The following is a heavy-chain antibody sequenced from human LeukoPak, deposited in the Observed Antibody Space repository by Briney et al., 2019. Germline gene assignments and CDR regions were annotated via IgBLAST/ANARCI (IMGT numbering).Heavy chain of an antibody. D-gene: IGHD2-15*01. CDR2: VSRDGTNT. Sequence: PGGSLRLSCTASGFTFSNYWMHWVRQAPGKGLVWVSRVSRDGTNTNYADSVKGRFTISRDNSKNTLYLQMNNLRAEDTAVYYCSKFKSVAGTYYFDSWGQGTLVTVSS. CDR3: SKFKSVAGTYYFDS. J-gene: IGHJ4*02. V-gene: IGHV3-74*01. CDR1: GFTFSNYW.